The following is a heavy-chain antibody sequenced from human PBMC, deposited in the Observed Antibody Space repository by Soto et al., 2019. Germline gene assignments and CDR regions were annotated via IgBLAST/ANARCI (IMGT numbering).Heavy chain of an antibody. CDR1: GYTFTSYG. Sequence: GASVKVSCKASGYTFTSYGISWVRQAPGQGLEWMGWISAYNGNTNYAQKLQGRVTMTTDTSTSTAYMELRSLRSDDTAVYYCARDTVDTAMEPYYFDYWGQGXQVTVSS. J-gene: IGHJ4*02. CDR2: ISAYNGNT. CDR3: ARDTVDTAMEPYYFDY. V-gene: IGHV1-18*01. D-gene: IGHD5-18*01.